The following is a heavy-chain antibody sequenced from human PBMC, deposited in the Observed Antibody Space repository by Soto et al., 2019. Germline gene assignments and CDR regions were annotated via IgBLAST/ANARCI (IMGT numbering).Heavy chain of an antibody. CDR2: ISGSGDAT. V-gene: IGHV3-23*01. J-gene: IGHJ4*02. D-gene: IGHD6-19*01. CDR1: GFTFSSYA. CDR3: VMPTGLEVTGPDY. Sequence: GESLRLSCAASGFTFSSYAMSWVRQAPGKGLEWVSAISGSGDATYYADSVKGRFSISRDNSKNTLFLQMNRLRVDDTAVFYCVMPTGLEVTGPDYLGQGTLVPVSA.